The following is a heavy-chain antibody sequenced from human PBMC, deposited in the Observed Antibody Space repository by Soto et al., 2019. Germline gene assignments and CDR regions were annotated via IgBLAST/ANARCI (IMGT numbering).Heavy chain of an antibody. V-gene: IGHV3-7*05. CDR3: ASYRVSYAMDV. Sequence: EVQLVESGGGLVQPGGSLRLSCTFSGFTFGNYWMTWVRQAPGKGLEWVANMNQNGSEKYYVDSVKGRFAISRDNAKNSLYLQMNSLSAEDTAVYYCASYRVSYAMDVWGQGTTVTVSS. CDR2: MNQNGSEK. J-gene: IGHJ6*02. CDR1: GFTFGNYW.